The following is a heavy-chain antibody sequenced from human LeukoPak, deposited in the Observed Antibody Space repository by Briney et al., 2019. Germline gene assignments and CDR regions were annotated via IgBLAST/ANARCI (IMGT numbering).Heavy chain of an antibody. V-gene: IGHV1-2*04. Sequence: ASVKVSCKASGYTFTGYYMHWVRQAPGQGLEWMGWINPNSGGTNYAQKFQGWVTMTGDTSISTAYMELSRLRSDDTAVYCCARARRYGDPMGHAFDIWGQGTMVTVSS. D-gene: IGHD4-17*01. CDR3: ARARRYGDPMGHAFDI. CDR2: INPNSGGT. J-gene: IGHJ3*02. CDR1: GYTFTGYY.